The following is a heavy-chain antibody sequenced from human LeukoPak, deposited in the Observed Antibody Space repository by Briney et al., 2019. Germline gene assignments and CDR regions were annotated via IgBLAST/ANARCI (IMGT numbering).Heavy chain of an antibody. D-gene: IGHD3-10*01. CDR1: GFTFSSDA. CDR3: AKDQGYYGSGRKQPFDY. Sequence: HPGGSLRLSCAASGFTFSSDAMSWVRQAPGKGLEWVSAISGSGGSTYYADSVKGRFTISRDNSKNTLYLQMNSLRAEDTAVYYCAKDQGYYGSGRKQPFDYWGQGTLVTVSS. CDR2: ISGSGGST. J-gene: IGHJ4*02. V-gene: IGHV3-23*01.